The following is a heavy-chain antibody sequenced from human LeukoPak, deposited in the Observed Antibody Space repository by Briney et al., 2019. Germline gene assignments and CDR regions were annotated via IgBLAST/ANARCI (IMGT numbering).Heavy chain of an antibody. D-gene: IGHD2/OR15-2a*01. J-gene: IGHJ2*01. Sequence: GALRLSCAASGFTFSSYAMSWVRQAPGKGLERVSAISGSGGSTYYADSVKGRFTISRDNSKNTLYLQMNSLRAEDTAVYYCAKDRKLSYFDLWGRGTLVTVSS. V-gene: IGHV3-23*01. CDR2: ISGSGGST. CDR3: AKDRKLSYFDL. CDR1: GFTFSSYA.